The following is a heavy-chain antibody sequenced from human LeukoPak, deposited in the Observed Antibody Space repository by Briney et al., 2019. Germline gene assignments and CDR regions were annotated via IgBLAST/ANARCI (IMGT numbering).Heavy chain of an antibody. Sequence: ALVKVSCKASGYTFTGYYIHWVRQAPGQGLEWMGWINPNSGGTNYAQKFQGRVTMTRDTSISTAYMELSRLTSDDTAVYYCARGVAGPYYYYYMDVWGRGTTVTVSS. V-gene: IGHV1-2*02. D-gene: IGHD6-19*01. CDR2: INPNSGGT. CDR3: ARGVAGPYYYYYMDV. J-gene: IGHJ6*03. CDR1: GYTFTGYY.